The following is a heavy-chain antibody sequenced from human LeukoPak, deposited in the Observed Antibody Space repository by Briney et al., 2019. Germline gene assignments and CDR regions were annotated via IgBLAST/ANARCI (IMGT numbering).Heavy chain of an antibody. V-gene: IGHV3-23*01. CDR3: AKWDENFYYMDV. Sequence: GGFLRLSCAASRCTFNIYAMSWVRQAPGKGLEWVSSISGSGGGTFYASSVRGRFTISRDNSKHTVFLQMNGLRAEDTAIYYCAKWDENFYYMDVWGQGSTVTLSS. D-gene: IGHD1-26*01. CDR1: RCTFNIYA. CDR2: ISGSGGGT. J-gene: IGHJ6*03.